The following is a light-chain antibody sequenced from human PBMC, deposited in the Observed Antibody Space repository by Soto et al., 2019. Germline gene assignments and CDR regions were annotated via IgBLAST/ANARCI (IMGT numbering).Light chain of an antibody. V-gene: IGLV1-40*01. Sequence: QSVLTQPPSVSGAPGRRVTISCTGSSSNIGAGYDVHWYQQLPGTAPKLLIYGNSNRPSGVPDRFSGSKSGTSASLAITGLQAEDEAEYYCQSHDSSLSGHVVFGGGTKPTVL. J-gene: IGLJ2*01. CDR3: QSHDSSLSGHVV. CDR2: GNS. CDR1: SSNIGAGYD.